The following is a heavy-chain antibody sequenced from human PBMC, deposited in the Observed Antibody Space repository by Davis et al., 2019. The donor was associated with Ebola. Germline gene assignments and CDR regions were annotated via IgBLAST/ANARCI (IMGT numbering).Heavy chain of an antibody. Sequence: PGGSLRLSCAVSGGSISSSNWWSWVRQPPGKGLEWIGEIYHSGSTNYNPSLKSRVTISVDKSKNQFSLKLSSVTAADTAVYYCAREGYSGSYHFDYWGQGTLVTVSS. CDR1: GGSISSSNW. CDR3: AREGYSGSYHFDY. V-gene: IGHV4-4*02. J-gene: IGHJ4*02. D-gene: IGHD1-26*01. CDR2: IYHSGST.